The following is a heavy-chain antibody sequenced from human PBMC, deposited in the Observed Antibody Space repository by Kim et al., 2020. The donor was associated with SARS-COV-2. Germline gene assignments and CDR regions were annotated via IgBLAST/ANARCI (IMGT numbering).Heavy chain of an antibody. CDR3: ARVPASIAARRRGPYFDY. CDR1: GYTFTSYY. V-gene: IGHV1-46*01. CDR2: INPSGGST. Sequence: ASVKVSCKASGYTFTSYYMHWVRQAPGQGLEWMGIINPSGGSTSYAQKFQGRVTMTRDTSTSTVYMELSSLRSEDTAVYYCARVPASIAARRRGPYFDYWGQGTLVTVSS. J-gene: IGHJ4*02. D-gene: IGHD6-6*01.